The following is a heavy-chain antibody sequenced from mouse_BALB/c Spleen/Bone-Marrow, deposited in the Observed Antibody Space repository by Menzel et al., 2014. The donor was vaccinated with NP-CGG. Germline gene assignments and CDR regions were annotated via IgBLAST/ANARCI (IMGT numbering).Heavy chain of an antibody. CDR2: ILTGSGST. CDR1: GYTFSSYW. J-gene: IGHJ4*01. CDR3: ARAYYVNYDAMDY. Sequence: VQLQQSGAELMKPGASMKISCKATGYTFSSYWIEWVKQRPGHGLEWIGEILTGSGSTNYNERFKGKATFTADTSSNTAYMQLSSLTSEDSAVYYCARAYYVNYDAMDYWGQGTSVTVSS. D-gene: IGHD2-10*01. V-gene: IGHV1-9*01.